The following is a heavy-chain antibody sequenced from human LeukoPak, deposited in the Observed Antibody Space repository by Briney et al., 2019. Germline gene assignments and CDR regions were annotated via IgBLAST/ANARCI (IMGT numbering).Heavy chain of an antibody. CDR3: AKVRWDNSGWYYLDY. V-gene: IGHV3-7*01. J-gene: IGHJ4*02. CDR2: INQDGSEK. Sequence: GGSLRLSCAASGFTFTGYWMSWVRQAPGKGLEWVANINQDGSEKYYVDSLKGRFTISRDNSKSTLYLQMNSLRAEDTAVYYCAKVRWDNSGWYYLDYWGQGTLVTVSS. D-gene: IGHD6-19*01. CDR1: GFTFTGYW.